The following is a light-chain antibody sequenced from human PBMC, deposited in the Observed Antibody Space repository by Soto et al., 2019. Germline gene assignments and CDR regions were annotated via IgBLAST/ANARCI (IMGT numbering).Light chain of an antibody. CDR2: SAS. CDR1: QSISTF. V-gene: IGKV1-39*01. CDR3: QQSHSAPLT. J-gene: IGKJ4*01. Sequence: DIQMTQSPSSLSASVGDRVTITCRASQSISTFLLWYQQKPGKAPKGLIYSASKLESGVPSRFSGSGSGTDFTLTISNLQPEDCATYYCQQSHSAPLTFGGGTKVEMK.